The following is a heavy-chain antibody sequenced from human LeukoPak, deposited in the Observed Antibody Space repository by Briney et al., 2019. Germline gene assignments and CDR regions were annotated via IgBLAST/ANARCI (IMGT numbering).Heavy chain of an antibody. J-gene: IGHJ4*02. CDR3: AREGDGLWFGEHHFDY. CDR2: IYTSGST. Sequence: SETLSLTCTVSGGSISSYYWSWIRQPAGKGLEWIGRIYTSGSTNYSPSLKSRVTMSVDTSKNQFPLKLSSVTAADTAVYYCAREGDGLWFGEHHFDYWGQGTLVTVSS. D-gene: IGHD3-10*01. CDR1: GGSISSYY. V-gene: IGHV4-4*07.